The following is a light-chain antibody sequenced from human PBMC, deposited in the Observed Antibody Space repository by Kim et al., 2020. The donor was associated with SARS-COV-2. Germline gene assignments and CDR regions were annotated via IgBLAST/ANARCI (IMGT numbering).Light chain of an antibody. V-gene: IGKV3-20*01. CDR2: GAS. J-gene: IGKJ1*01. Sequence: SPGESATLAGRTRQSVSISYLAWYQQKPGQAPRLLIYGASSRATGIPDRFSGSGSGTDFTLTISGLEPEDFAVYHCQQYGSSPETFGQGTKVDIK. CDR3: QQYGSSPET. CDR1: QSVSISY.